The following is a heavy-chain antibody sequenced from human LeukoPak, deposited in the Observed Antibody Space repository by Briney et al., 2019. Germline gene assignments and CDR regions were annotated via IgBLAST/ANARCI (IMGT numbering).Heavy chain of an antibody. J-gene: IGHJ3*02. Sequence: GGSLRLSCAASGFTFDDYGMSWVRQAPGKGLEWVSGINWNGGSTGYADSVKGRFTISRDNAKNSLYLQMDSLRAEDTALYYCARDYDSSGYSDAFDIWGQGTMVTVSS. V-gene: IGHV3-20*04. D-gene: IGHD3-22*01. CDR1: GFTFDDYG. CDR3: ARDYDSSGYSDAFDI. CDR2: INWNGGST.